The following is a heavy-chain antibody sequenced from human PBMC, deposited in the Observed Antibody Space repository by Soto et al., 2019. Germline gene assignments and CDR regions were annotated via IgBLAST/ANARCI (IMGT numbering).Heavy chain of an antibody. D-gene: IGHD3-3*01. Sequence: PGESLKISCKGSGYSFAIFWIGWVRQMPGKGLEWMGIIYPGDSDTRYSQSFQGQVTISADKSISTAYLQWSSLKASDTAMYYCAKYYGFWSGYSTPYYYYGMDVWGQGTTVTVSS. V-gene: IGHV5-51*01. CDR2: IYPGDSDT. J-gene: IGHJ6*02. CDR3: AKYYGFWSGYSTPYYYYGMDV. CDR1: GYSFAIFW.